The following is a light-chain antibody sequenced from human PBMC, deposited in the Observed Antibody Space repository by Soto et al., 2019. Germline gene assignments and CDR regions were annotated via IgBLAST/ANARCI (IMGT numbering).Light chain of an antibody. CDR3: QQYNSRPFT. V-gene: IGKV3-15*01. J-gene: IGKJ3*01. CDR1: QSLSNN. CDR2: GTF. Sequence: EIVMTQSPATLSLSPGERATLSCRASQSLSNNLAWYQQKPGQAPRLPIYGTFTRATGIPARFSGSASGTEFSLTISSLQSEDFAVYYCQQYNSRPFTFGPGTKVDIK.